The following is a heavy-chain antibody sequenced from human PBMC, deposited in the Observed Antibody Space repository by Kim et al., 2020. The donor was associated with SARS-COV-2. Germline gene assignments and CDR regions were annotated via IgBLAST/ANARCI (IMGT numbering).Heavy chain of an antibody. CDR3: ARHSRRGSSQGNWFDP. CDR2: IYYSGST. Sequence: SETLSLTCTVSGDSISSSSYFWGWIRQPPGKGLEWIGNIYYSGSTYYNPSLKSRVTISVDTSKNQFSLKLSSVTAADTAVYYCARHSRRGSSQGNWFDPWGQGILVTVSS. CDR1: GDSISSSSYF. J-gene: IGHJ5*02. V-gene: IGHV4-39*01. D-gene: IGHD2-2*01.